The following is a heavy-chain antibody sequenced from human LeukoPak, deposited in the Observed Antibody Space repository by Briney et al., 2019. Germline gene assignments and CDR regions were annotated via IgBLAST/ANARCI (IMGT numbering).Heavy chain of an antibody. CDR1: GGSFSGYY. J-gene: IGHJ6*02. CDR2: INHSGST. Sequence: SETLSLTCAVYGGSFSGYYWSWIRQPPGKGLEWIGEINHSGSTNYNPSLKSRVTISVDTSKNQLSLKLSSVTAADTAVYYCARDEYSSSWSTVWGYYYYGMDVWGQGTTVTVSS. CDR3: ARDEYSSSWSTVWGYYYYGMDV. D-gene: IGHD6-13*01. V-gene: IGHV4-34*01.